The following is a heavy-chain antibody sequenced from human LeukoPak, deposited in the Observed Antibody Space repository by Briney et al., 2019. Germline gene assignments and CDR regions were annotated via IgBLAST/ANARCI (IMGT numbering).Heavy chain of an antibody. V-gene: IGHV3-74*01. CDR3: ARGEMDQVY. CDR2: INTDGSTT. Sequence: GGSLRLSCVASGFTFSSYWMHWVRQAPGKGLVWVSRINTDGSTTSYADSVKGRFTISRDNAKNTLYLQMNSLRADDTVVYYCARGEMDQVYWGQGTLVTVSS. D-gene: IGHD5-24*01. CDR1: GFTFSSYW. J-gene: IGHJ4*02.